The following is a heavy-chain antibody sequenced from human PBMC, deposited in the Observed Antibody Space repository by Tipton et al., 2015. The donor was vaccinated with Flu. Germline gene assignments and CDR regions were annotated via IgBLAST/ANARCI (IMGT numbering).Heavy chain of an antibody. J-gene: IGHJ1*01. CDR2: IYTSGST. D-gene: IGHD1-26*01. CDR3: AKSGSYLEYLQH. CDR1: GGSISSYY. Sequence: TLSLTCTVSGGSISSYYFSWIRQPAGKGLEWLGRIYTSGSTNYNPSLQSRVTMSVVTSKNQFSLKLTSVSAADTAVYYCAKSGSYLEYLQHWGQGTLLTVSS. V-gene: IGHV4-4*07.